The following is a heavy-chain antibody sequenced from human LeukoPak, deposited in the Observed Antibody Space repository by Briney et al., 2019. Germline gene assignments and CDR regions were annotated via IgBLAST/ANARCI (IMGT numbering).Heavy chain of an antibody. CDR2: ISGSGGST. J-gene: IGHJ6*02. CDR1: GFTFSSYA. V-gene: IGHV3-23*01. D-gene: IGHD6-6*01. CDR3: ARDRRKYSSSSRYYYYGMDV. Sequence: GGSLRLSCAASGFTFSSYAMSWVRQAPGKGLEWVSAISGSGGSTYYADSVKGRFTISRDNSKNTLYLQMNSLRAEDTAVYYCARDRRKYSSSSRYYYYGMDVWGQGTTVTVSS.